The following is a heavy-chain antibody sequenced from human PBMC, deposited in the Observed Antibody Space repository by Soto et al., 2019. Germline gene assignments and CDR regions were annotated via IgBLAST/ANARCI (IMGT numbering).Heavy chain of an antibody. Sequence: GGSLRLSCAASGFTFSSYGMHWVRQAPGKGLEWVAVIWYDGSNKYYADSVKGRFTISRDNSKNTLYLQMNSLRAEDTAVYYCARDRFGGSGYDLKHFWIMDYWGQGTLVTVSS. D-gene: IGHD5-12*01. CDR1: GFTFSSYG. V-gene: IGHV3-33*01. J-gene: IGHJ4*02. CDR3: ARDRFGGSGYDLKHFWIMDY. CDR2: IWYDGSNK.